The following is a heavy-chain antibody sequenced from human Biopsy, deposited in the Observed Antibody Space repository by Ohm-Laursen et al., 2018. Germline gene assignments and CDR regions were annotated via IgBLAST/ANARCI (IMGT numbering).Heavy chain of an antibody. CDR2: IHYMGST. CDR3: ARATNSTGWPYYYFYGMDV. Sequence: TLSLTCTVSGDSISGGGYYWSWIRQHPGKGLEWIGYIHYMGSTNYNPSLKSRVTISVDTSKNQFSLRLNSVTAADTAVYYCARATNSTGWPYYYFYGMDVWGQGTTVTVSS. V-gene: IGHV4-31*03. D-gene: IGHD2/OR15-2a*01. CDR1: GDSISGGGYY. J-gene: IGHJ6*02.